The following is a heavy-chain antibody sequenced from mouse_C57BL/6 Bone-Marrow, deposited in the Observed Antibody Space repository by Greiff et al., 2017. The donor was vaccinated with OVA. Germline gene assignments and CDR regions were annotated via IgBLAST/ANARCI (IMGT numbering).Heavy chain of an antibody. Sequence: EVQLQQSGPELVRPGASVTLSCTASGFNIKDDYMHWVKQRPEQGLEWIGWIDPENGDTEYASKFQGTATLTADTSSTTAYRQLSSLTSENTAVYYCTSYGNFDYWGQGTTLTVSA. J-gene: IGHJ2*01. D-gene: IGHD2-1*01. CDR3: TSYGNFDY. V-gene: IGHV14-4*01. CDR1: GFNIKDDY. CDR2: IDPENGDT.